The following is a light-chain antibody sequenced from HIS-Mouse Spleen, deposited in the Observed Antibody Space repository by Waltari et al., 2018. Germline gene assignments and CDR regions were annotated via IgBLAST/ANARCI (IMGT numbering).Light chain of an antibody. CDR3: AAWDDSLNGWV. V-gene: IGLV1-44*01. CDR2: SNN. Sequence: GQRVTISCSGSSFNIGSNTVNWYQQLPGTAPKLLIYSNNQRPSGVPDRFSGSKSGTSASLAISGLQSEDEADYYCAAWDDSLNGWVFGGGTKLTVL. J-gene: IGLJ3*02. CDR1: SFNIGSNT.